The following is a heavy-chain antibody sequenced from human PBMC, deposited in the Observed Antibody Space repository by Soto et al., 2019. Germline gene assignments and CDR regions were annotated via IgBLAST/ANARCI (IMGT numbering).Heavy chain of an antibody. Sequence: GGSLRLSCAASGFTFRSCAMGWVRQAPGKGLEWVSDIIDSGASTYYADSVKGRFTISRDNSKSTLYLQMNSLRAEDTALYYCVRDQLYFYDCSGRPGNGFDLWGQGTMVTVSS. J-gene: IGHJ3*01. CDR3: VRDQLYFYDCSGRPGNGFDL. CDR1: GFTFRSCA. D-gene: IGHD3-22*01. V-gene: IGHV3-23*01. CDR2: IIDSGAST.